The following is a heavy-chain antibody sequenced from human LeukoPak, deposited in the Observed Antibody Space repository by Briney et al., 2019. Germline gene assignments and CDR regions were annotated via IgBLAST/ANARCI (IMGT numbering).Heavy chain of an antibody. V-gene: IGHV3-30*18. Sequence: PGKSLRLSCAASGFTFNNYGMHWVRQAPGKGLEWVAVISYDVRNKHYPDSVKGRFTISRDISTDTLWLQMDSLRTEDTAVYYCAKGPLRGTAAAIDYWGQGTLVTVSS. J-gene: IGHJ4*02. CDR1: GFTFNNYG. D-gene: IGHD2-2*01. CDR2: ISYDVRNK. CDR3: AKGPLRGTAAAIDY.